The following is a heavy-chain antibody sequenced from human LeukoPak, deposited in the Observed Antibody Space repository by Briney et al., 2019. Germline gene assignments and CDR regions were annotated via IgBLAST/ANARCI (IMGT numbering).Heavy chain of an antibody. V-gene: IGHV1-18*01. CDR3: ARGGGYCSSTSCGNLADY. D-gene: IGHD2-2*01. J-gene: IGHJ4*02. CDR1: GFTFSSYG. Sequence: GGSLRLSCAASGFTFSSYGISWVRQAPGQGLEWMGWISAYNGNTNYAQKLQGRVTMTTDTSTSTAYMELRSLRSDDTAVYYCARGGGYCSSTSCGNLADYWGQGTLVTVSS. CDR2: ISAYNGNT.